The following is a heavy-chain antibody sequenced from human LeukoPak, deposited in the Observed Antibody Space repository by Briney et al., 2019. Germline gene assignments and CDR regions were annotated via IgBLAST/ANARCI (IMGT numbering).Heavy chain of an antibody. CDR1: GYTFTGYY. V-gene: IGHV1-2*02. CDR2: INPNSGGT. J-gene: IGHJ4*02. D-gene: IGHD3-22*01. Sequence: ASVEVSCKASGYTFTGYYMRWVRQAPGQGLEWMGWINPNSGGTNYAQKFQGRVTMTRDTSISTAYMELSRLRSDDTAVYYRARDLRSGYYYDSSGYYDYWGQGTLVTVSS. CDR3: ARDLRSGYYYDSSGYYDY.